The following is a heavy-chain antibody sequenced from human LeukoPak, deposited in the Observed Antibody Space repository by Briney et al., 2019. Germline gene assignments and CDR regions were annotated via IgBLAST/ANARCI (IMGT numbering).Heavy chain of an antibody. J-gene: IGHJ6*02. CDR2: INHSGST. Sequence: SETLSLTCAVYGGSFSGYYWTWIRQPPGKGLEWIGEINHSGSTNYNPSLKSRVTISGDTSKNQLSLKLSSVTAADTAVYYCARGYGSGSIQGVDVWGQGTTVTVSS. CDR1: GGSFSGYY. CDR3: ARGYGSGSIQGVDV. V-gene: IGHV4-34*01. D-gene: IGHD3-10*01.